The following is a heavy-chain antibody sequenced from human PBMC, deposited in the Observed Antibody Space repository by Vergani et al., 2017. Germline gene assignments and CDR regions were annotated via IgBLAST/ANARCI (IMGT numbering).Heavy chain of an antibody. V-gene: IGHV1-2*02. J-gene: IGHJ4*02. CDR3: ARGEGXDIVVVPAADLFDY. Sequence: QVQLVQSGAEVKKPGASLKVSCKASGYTFTGYYMHWVRQAPGQGLEWMGWINPNSGGTNYAQKFQGRVTMTRDTSISTAYMELSRLRSDDTAVYYCARGEGXDIVVVPAADLFDYWGQGTLVTVSS. D-gene: IGHD2-2*01. CDR1: GYTFTGYY. CDR2: INPNSGGT.